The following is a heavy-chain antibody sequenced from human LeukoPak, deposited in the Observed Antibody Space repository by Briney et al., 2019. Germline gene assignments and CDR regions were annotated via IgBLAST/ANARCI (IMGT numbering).Heavy chain of an antibody. D-gene: IGHD6-19*01. CDR1: GYTFTSNY. CDR3: ARGSSGWYTELDAFDI. CDR2: ISPSGGST. Sequence: ASVKVSCKAFGYTFTSNYMHWVRQAPGQGPEWMGVISPSGGSTIYAQKFQGRVTMTRDMSTSTVYKELSSLRSEDTAVYYCARGSSGWYTELDAFDIWGQGTMVTVSS. J-gene: IGHJ3*02. V-gene: IGHV1-46*01.